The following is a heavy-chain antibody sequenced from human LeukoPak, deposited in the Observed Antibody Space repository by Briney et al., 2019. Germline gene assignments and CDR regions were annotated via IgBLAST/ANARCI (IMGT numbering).Heavy chain of an antibody. D-gene: IGHD3-22*01. Sequence: ASVTVSFKTSGYTFTNYYMHWVRQAPGQGLEWMGIINPSGGSTSYAQKFQGRVTMTRDTSTSTVYMELSSLRSEDTAVYYCARDVASSGYYWDWGQGTLVTVSS. CDR3: ARDVASSGYYWD. CDR1: GYTFTNYY. J-gene: IGHJ4*02. CDR2: INPSGGST. V-gene: IGHV1-46*01.